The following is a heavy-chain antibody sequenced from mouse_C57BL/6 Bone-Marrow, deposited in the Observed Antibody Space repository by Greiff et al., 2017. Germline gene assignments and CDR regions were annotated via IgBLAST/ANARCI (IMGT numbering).Heavy chain of an antibody. J-gene: IGHJ3*01. Sequence: SGYSFTGHFMNWVKPCPGKSLEWIGRINPYNGDTFYNQKFKGKATLTVDKSSSTAYMELLSLTSEDFAVYYCARERLRGFAYRGQGTLVTVSA. CDR2: INPYNGDT. V-gene: IGHV1-37*01. CDR1: GYSFTGHF. CDR3: ARERLRGFAY. D-gene: IGHD1-1*01.